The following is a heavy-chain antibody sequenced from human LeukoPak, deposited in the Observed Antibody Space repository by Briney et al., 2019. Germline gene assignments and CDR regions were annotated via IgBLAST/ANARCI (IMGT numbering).Heavy chain of an antibody. Sequence: SETLSLTCTVSGGSISSYYWSWIRQPPGKGLEWIGYIYYSGGTKYNPSLKSRVAISVDTSKNQFSLKLSSVTAAETAVYYCAGHFTSYCGGDCYFPVYFDLWGRGTLVTVSP. CDR3: AGHFTSYCGGDCYFPVYFDL. J-gene: IGHJ2*01. CDR1: GGSISSYY. V-gene: IGHV4-59*08. CDR2: IYYSGGT. D-gene: IGHD2-21*02.